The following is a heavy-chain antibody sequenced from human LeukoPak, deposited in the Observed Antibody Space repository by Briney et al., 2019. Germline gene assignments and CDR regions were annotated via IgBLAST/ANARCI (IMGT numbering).Heavy chain of an antibody. Sequence: GGSLRLSCAASGFTFSSYAMSWVRQAPGKGLEWVSTIHGSGSSTYYADSVKGRFTISRDNSKNTLYLQVDSLRAEDTAVYYCAKGLWGAYYYGMDVWGQGTTVTVSS. CDR1: GFTFSSYA. J-gene: IGHJ6*02. D-gene: IGHD3-16*01. CDR2: IHGSGSST. V-gene: IGHV3-23*01. CDR3: AKGLWGAYYYGMDV.